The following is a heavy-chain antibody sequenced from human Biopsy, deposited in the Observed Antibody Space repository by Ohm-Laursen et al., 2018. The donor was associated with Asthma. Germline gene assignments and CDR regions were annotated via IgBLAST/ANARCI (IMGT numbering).Heavy chain of an antibody. D-gene: IGHD3-16*01. Sequence: ASVKVSCNASGGTFRTCAFNWVRQAPGQGLEWMGGIIPMYGVPKVAQKFQGRVTITADESTSTAYMEMSSLRSEDTAVYYCARVDAIMISGDFYFYSGFDLWGQGTTVRVSS. CDR1: GGTFRTCA. J-gene: IGHJ6*02. CDR3: ARVDAIMISGDFYFYSGFDL. V-gene: IGHV1-69*13. CDR2: IIPMYGVP.